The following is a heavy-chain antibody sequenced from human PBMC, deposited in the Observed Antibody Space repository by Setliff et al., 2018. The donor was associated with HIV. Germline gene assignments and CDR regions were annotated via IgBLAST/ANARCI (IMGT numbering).Heavy chain of an antibody. D-gene: IGHD1-26*01. CDR3: ARSTVGAGTSFP. J-gene: IGHJ5*02. V-gene: IGHV4-59*11. CDR1: GDSINTHY. Sequence: SLTCPVSGDSINTHYWSWIRQAPGKGLEWIGCISHSGNTNFNPSLNSRVTISVDTSKNQFSLRLTSVTAADTAIYYCARSTVGAGTSFPWGRGILVTVSS. CDR2: ISHSGNT.